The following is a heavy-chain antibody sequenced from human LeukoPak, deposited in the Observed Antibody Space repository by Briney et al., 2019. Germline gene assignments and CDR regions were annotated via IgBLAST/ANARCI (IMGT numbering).Heavy chain of an antibody. CDR2: ISGSSIYT. Sequence: GGSLRLSCAASGFTFSSYNMNWVRQAPGKGLEWVSSISGSSIYTYYADSVKGRFTISRDNAKNSLYLQMNSLRVEDTAVYYCARGSPENIAARPTILDYWGQGTLVTVSS. D-gene: IGHD6-6*01. J-gene: IGHJ4*02. V-gene: IGHV3-21*01. CDR3: ARGSPENIAARPTILDY. CDR1: GFTFSSYN.